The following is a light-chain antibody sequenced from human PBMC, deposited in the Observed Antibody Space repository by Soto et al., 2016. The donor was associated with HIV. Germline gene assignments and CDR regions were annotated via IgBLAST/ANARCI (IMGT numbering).Light chain of an antibody. CDR1: DIGTKT. V-gene: IGLV3-21*01. CDR3: QVWDSGSDHAGV. Sequence: SYVLTQPPSVSLAPRKTAKITCEGHDIGTKTVHWYQQKPGQAPILVVFDDDDRPSGIPERFSGSNSGDTATLTISGLEAGDEADYFCQVWDSGSDHAGVFGGGTKLTVL. CDR2: DDD. J-gene: IGLJ3*02.